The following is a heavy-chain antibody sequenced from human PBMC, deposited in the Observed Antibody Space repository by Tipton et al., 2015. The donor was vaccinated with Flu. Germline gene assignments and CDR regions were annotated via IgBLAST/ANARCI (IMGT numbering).Heavy chain of an antibody. D-gene: IGHD1-1*01. CDR1: GDSIGSEYY. CDR2: IHRTGTT. J-gene: IGHJ1*01. Sequence: TLSLTCSVSGDSIGSEYYWAWIRQPPGKGLEWIGNIHRTGTTYYNLSLKSRVTISVDRSKNQFTLTVRSVTAADTAVYFCAGDSNINWFFDWGQGTLVTVSS. V-gene: IGHV4-38-2*02. CDR3: AGDSNINWFFD.